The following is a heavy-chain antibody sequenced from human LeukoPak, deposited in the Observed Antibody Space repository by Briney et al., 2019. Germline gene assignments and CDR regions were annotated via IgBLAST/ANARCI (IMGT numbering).Heavy chain of an antibody. CDR1: GFTFSSNW. CDR3: ARDLGDCSSTSCYYYYYMDV. D-gene: IGHD2-2*01. J-gene: IGHJ6*03. V-gene: IGHV3-7*01. Sequence: GGSLRLSCAASGFTFSSNWISWARQAQGKGRGWVATINQDGSEKYYVDSVKGRFTISRDNAKNSLYLQMNSLRAEDTAVYYCARDLGDCSSTSCYYYYYMDVWGKGTTVTVSS. CDR2: INQDGSEK.